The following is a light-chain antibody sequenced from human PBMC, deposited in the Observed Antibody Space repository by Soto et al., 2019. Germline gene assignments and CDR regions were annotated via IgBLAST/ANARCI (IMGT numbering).Light chain of an antibody. CDR3: LQYHNFWA. CDR2: RAS. Sequence: IVMTQSPATLSVSPGERATLSCRASQNIYSNVAWYQQRPGQAPRLLIYRASTRATGIPARFSGSGSGTEFTLTNSSLQSEDFTVYSCLQYHNFWAFGQGTKVEIK. V-gene: IGKV3-15*01. CDR1: QNIYSN. J-gene: IGKJ1*01.